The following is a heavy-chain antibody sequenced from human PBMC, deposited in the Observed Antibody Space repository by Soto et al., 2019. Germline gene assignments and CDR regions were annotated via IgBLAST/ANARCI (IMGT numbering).Heavy chain of an antibody. Sequence: ASVKVSCKASGYTFTSYAMHWVRQAPGQRLEWMGWINAGNGNTKYSQKFQGRVTITRDTSASTAYMELSSLRSEDTAVYYCATASLRYFDWCGFDYWGQGTLVTV. V-gene: IGHV1-3*01. CDR3: ATASLRYFDWCGFDY. CDR2: INAGNGNT. J-gene: IGHJ4*02. CDR1: GYTFTSYA. D-gene: IGHD3-9*01.